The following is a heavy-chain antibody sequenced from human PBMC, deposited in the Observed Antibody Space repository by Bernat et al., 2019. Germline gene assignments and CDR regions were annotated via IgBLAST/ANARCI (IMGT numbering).Heavy chain of an antibody. CDR1: GFTFSNYA. D-gene: IGHD2-2*01. Sequence: QVQLVESGGGVVQPGTSLRLSCAASGFTFSNYAMHWVRQAPGKGLEGVAVTWFDGSQEYYADSVWCRFSISRDRSKNMVFLQMNSLRVEDTTVCYFAKVVQQLLWYFGHWGQGTLVTVSS. CDR3: AKVVQQLLWYFGH. CDR2: TWFDGSQE. J-gene: IGHJ4*02. V-gene: IGHV3-33*03.